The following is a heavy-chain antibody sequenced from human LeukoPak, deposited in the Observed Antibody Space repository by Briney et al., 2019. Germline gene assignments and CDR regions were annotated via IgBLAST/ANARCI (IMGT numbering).Heavy chain of an antibody. V-gene: IGHV3-66*01. CDR2: IYTGGNT. CDR3: ATISDLLYYFDS. Sequence: GGSLRLSCAASGFTVSSNYMSWVRQAPGRGLEWVSLIYTGGNTYYADSVKGRFTLSRDNSKNTVYLQMNSLRVEDTAMYYCATISDLLYYFDSWGQGTLVTVSS. J-gene: IGHJ4*02. CDR1: GFTVSSNY.